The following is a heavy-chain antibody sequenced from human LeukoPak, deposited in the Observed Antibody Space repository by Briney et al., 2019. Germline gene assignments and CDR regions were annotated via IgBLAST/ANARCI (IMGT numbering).Heavy chain of an antibody. CDR3: VRDGVGAPPFDY. Sequence: GGSLRLSCAASGFTFSSYSMNWVRQAPGKGLEWASSISSSSSYIYYADSVKGRFTISRDNAKNTLFLQMNSLRAEDTAVYYCVRDGVGAPPFDYWGQGALVTVSS. V-gene: IGHV3-21*01. CDR1: GFTFSSYS. CDR2: ISSSSSYI. D-gene: IGHD1-26*01. J-gene: IGHJ4*02.